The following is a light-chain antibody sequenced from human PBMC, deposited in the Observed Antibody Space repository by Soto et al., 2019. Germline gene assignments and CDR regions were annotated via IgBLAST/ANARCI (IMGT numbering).Light chain of an antibody. J-gene: IGLJ3*02. CDR3: VIWHNSAWV. CDR1: TGFNVGSYR. Sequence: QAVVTQPASLSASPGASASLTCTLRTGFNVGSYRIYWYQQKPGSPPQSLLRYKSDSDKQQGSGVPSRFSGSKDASANAGILLISGRQSEDEADYYCVIWHNSAWVFGGGTKVTVL. CDR2: YKSDSDK. V-gene: IGLV5-45*01.